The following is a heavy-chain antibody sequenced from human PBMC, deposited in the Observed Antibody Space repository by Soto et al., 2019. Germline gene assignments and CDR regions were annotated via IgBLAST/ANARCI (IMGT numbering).Heavy chain of an antibody. J-gene: IGHJ3*02. V-gene: IGHV1-24*01. D-gene: IGHD2-2*03. CDR2: FDPEDGET. CDR1: GDTLTELS. Sequence: ASLKVSCKVSGDTLTELSMHWVRQAPGKGLEWMGGFDPEDGETIYAQKFQGRVTMTEDTSTDTAYMELSSLRSEDTAVYYCATDGWSHAFDIWGQGTMVTVSS. CDR3: ATDGWSHAFDI.